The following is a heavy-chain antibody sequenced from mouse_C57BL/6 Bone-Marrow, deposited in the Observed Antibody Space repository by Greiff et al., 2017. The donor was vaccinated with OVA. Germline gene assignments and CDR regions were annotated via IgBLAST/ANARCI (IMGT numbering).Heavy chain of an antibody. CDR2: IYPRSGNT. J-gene: IGHJ1*03. Sequence: VQLQQSGAELARPGASVKLSCKASGYTFTSYGISWVKQRTGQGLEWIGEIYPRSGNTYYNEKFKGKATLTADKSSSTAYMELRSLTSEDSAVYFCARGYEYDEGWYFDVWGTGTTVTVSS. V-gene: IGHV1-81*01. CDR3: ARGYEYDEGWYFDV. D-gene: IGHD2-4*01. CDR1: GYTFTSYG.